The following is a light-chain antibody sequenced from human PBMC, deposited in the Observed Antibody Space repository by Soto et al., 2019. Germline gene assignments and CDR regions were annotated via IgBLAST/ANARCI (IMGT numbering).Light chain of an antibody. V-gene: IGLV1-44*01. CDR1: SSNSVRNT. Sequence: QSVLTQPPSASGTPGQMFTISCSGVSSNSVRNTLHWYHQLPGTAPNVLIYTNDKRPSGVPDRFSGSKSGTSASLAISGLQFEDEVDYSCAAGDDSRKGNVFGTGTKVTVL. J-gene: IGLJ1*01. CDR2: TND. CDR3: AAGDDSRKGNV.